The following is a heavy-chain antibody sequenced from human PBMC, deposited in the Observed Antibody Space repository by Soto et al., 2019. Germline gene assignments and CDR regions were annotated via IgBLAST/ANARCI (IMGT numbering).Heavy chain of an antibody. Sequence: SCAASGFTFSSYGMHWVRQAPGKGLEWVAVIWYDGSNKYYADSVKGRFTISRDNSKNTLYLQMNSLRAEDTAVYYCARDLVKSGYDVDYWGQGTLVTVSS. CDR3: ARDLVKSGYDVDY. D-gene: IGHD5-12*01. V-gene: IGHV3-33*01. J-gene: IGHJ4*02. CDR1: GFTFSSYG. CDR2: IWYDGSNK.